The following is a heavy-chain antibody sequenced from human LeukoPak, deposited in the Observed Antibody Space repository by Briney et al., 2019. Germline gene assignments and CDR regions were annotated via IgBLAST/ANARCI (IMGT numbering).Heavy chain of an antibody. D-gene: IGHD2-2*01. V-gene: IGHV4-4*09. Sequence: PSETLSLTCTVSGGSISSYYWSWIRQPPGKGLEWIGYIYASGSTNYNPSLKSRVTISVDTSTNQFSLILSSVTAADTAVYYCARLYQGCSFEYWGQGTLVTVSS. CDR3: ARLYQGCSFEY. J-gene: IGHJ4*02. CDR1: GGSISSYY. CDR2: IYASGST.